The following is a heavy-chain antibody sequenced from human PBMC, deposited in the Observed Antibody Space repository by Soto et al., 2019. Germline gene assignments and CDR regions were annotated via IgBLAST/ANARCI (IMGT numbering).Heavy chain of an antibody. CDR2: IIPILGVA. J-gene: IGHJ6*03. CDR1: GDTFSNHT. Sequence: QVQLVQSGAEVKKPGSSVKVSCKASGDTFSNHTISWVRQAPGQGLEWMGRIIPILGVANYAQKFQGRVTITADKSTSTAYSELSSLRSADPAVYYCAGGAEMGTVSKGDHYYMAVWGTGTTVTVSS. V-gene: IGHV1-69*04. CDR3: AGGAEMGTVSKGDHYYMAV. D-gene: IGHD4-17*01.